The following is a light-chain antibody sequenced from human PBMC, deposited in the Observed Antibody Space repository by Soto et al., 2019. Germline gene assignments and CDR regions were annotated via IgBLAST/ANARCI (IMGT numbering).Light chain of an antibody. CDR3: QQYCSSAVT. Sequence: EIVLTQSPGTLSLSPGERATLSCRASQSVSSTYLAWYQQKPGQAPRLLIYGASTRASGLPDRFSGSGSGTEFTLTISRLEPEDFAVYYCQQYCSSAVTFGQGTKLDIK. J-gene: IGKJ2*01. CDR2: GAS. CDR1: QSVSSTY. V-gene: IGKV3-20*01.